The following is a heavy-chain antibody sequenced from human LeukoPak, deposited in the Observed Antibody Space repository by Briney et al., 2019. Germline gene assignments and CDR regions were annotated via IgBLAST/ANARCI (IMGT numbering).Heavy chain of an antibody. CDR3: ATGYSSTWYYFDY. V-gene: IGHV4-59*01. Sequence: PSETLSLTCTVSGDSISSYYWSWVRQPPGKGLEWVGYIYHSGSTNYNPSLKSRVTISTATSQDQFSLKLASATAADTAVYYCATGYSSTWYYFDYWGQGTLVTVSS. CDR2: IYHSGST. J-gene: IGHJ4*02. CDR1: GDSISSYY. D-gene: IGHD6-13*01.